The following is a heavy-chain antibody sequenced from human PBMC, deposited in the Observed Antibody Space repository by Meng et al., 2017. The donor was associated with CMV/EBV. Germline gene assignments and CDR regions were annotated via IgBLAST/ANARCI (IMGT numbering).Heavy chain of an antibody. D-gene: IGHD1-7*01. CDR3: ASKLGVNYYYGMDV. Sequence: SVKVSCKASGGTFSSYAISWMRQAPGQGLEWMGGIIPILGIANYAQKFQGRVTITADKSTSTAYMELSSLRSEDTAVYYCASKLGVNYYYGMDVWGQGTTVTVSS. J-gene: IGHJ6*02. CDR1: GGTFSSYA. V-gene: IGHV1-69*10. CDR2: IIPILGIA.